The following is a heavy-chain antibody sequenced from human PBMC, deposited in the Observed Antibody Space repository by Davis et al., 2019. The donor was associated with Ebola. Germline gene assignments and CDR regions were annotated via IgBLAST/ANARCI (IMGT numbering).Heavy chain of an antibody. J-gene: IGHJ4*02. CDR2: IKQDGSEK. Sequence: GESLKISCAASGFTFSSYWMSWVRQAPGKGLEWVANIKQDGSEKYYVDSVKGRFTISRDNAKNSLYLQMNSLRAEDTAVHYCARGAYYYDSSGYYSFDYWGQGTLVTVSS. V-gene: IGHV3-7*03. D-gene: IGHD3-22*01. CDR3: ARGAYYYDSSGYYSFDY. CDR1: GFTFSSYW.